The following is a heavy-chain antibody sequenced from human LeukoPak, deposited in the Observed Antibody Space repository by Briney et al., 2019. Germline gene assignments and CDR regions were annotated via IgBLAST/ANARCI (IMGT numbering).Heavy chain of an antibody. J-gene: IGHJ4*02. CDR3: AKDSSGGYRHPTNRNTAGSYFDY. D-gene: IGHD1-1*01. CDR1: GFTFDDYA. V-gene: IGHV3-43D*03. Sequence: GGSLRLSCAASGFTFDDYAMHWVRQAPGKGLEWVSLISWDGGSTYYADSVKGRFTISRDNSKNSLYLQMNSLRAEDTALYYCAKDSSGGYRHPTNRNTAGSYFDYWGQGTLVTVSS. CDR2: ISWDGGST.